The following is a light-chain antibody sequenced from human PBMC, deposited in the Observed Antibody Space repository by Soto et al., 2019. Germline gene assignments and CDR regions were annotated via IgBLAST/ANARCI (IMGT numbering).Light chain of an antibody. Sequence: DIVMTQSPDSLAVSLGERATINFKSSQSVLYSSNNKTYLAWYQQKPGQPPKLLIYWASTRASGVPDRFSGSGSGTDFTLTISSLQAEDVAVYYCQQYFRPWTFGQGTKVEIK. V-gene: IGKV4-1*01. CDR2: WAS. CDR3: QQYFRPWT. CDR1: QSVLYSSNNKTY. J-gene: IGKJ1*01.